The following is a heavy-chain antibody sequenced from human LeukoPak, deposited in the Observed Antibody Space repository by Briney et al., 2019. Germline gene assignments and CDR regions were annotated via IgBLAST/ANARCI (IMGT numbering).Heavy chain of an antibody. D-gene: IGHD6-19*01. CDR2: IYYSGSP. CDR3: ASTYSSGWYYFDY. CDR1: GGSISSGDYY. V-gene: IGHV4-30-4*08. Sequence: SETLSLTCTVSGGSISSGDYYWSWIRQPPGKGLEWIGYIYYSGSPYYNPSLKSRVTISVHTSKNQFSRKLSSVTAADTAVYYCASTYSSGWYYFDYWGQGTLVTVSP. J-gene: IGHJ4*02.